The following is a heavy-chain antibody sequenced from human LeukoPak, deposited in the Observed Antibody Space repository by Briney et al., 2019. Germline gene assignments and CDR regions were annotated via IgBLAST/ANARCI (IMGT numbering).Heavy chain of an antibody. D-gene: IGHD3-9*01. Sequence: PSETLSLTCAVSGGSISSSNWWSWVRQPPGKGLEWIGEIYHSGSTNYNPSLKSRVTISVDKSKNQFSLKLSSVTAADTAVYYCANAPKDILTGYRYWGQGTLVTVSS. V-gene: IGHV4-4*02. CDR3: ANAPKDILTGYRY. J-gene: IGHJ4*02. CDR2: IYHSGST. CDR1: GGSISSSNW.